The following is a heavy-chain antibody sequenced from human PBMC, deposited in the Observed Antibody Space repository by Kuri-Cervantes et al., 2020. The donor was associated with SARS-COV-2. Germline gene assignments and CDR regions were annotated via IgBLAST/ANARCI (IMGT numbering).Heavy chain of an antibody. J-gene: IGHJ4*02. Sequence: SETLSLTCTVSGGSISSSSYYWGWIRQPQGKGLEWIGSIYCSGSTYYNPSLKSRVTISVDTSKNQFSLKLSSVTAADTAVYYCARTASTVTTNPYRYYFDYWGQGTLVTVSS. CDR2: IYCSGST. V-gene: IGHV4-39*07. CDR1: GGSISSSSYY. CDR3: ARTASTVTTNPYRYYFDY. D-gene: IGHD4-11*01.